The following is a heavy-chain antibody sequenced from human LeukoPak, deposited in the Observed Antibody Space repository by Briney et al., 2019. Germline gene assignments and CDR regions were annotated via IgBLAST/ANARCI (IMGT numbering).Heavy chain of an antibody. CDR3: ARHVVAVGFDY. CDR1: GFTFSSYG. J-gene: IGHJ4*02. CDR2: ISYDGSNK. D-gene: IGHD3-22*01. V-gene: IGHV3-30*03. Sequence: GRSLRLSCAASGFTFSSYGMHWVRQAPGKGLEWVAVISYDGSNKYYADSVKGRFTISRDNAKNSLYLHMNSLRAEDTAVYYCARHVVAVGFDYWGQGTLVSVSS.